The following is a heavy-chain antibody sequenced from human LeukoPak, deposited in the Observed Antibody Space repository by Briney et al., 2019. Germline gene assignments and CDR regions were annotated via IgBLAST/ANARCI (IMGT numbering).Heavy chain of an antibody. J-gene: IGHJ4*02. CDR2: ISYDGSNK. CDR3: ARDRNIIRFLAFDY. Sequence: GGSLRLSCAASGFTFSSYAMHWVRQAPGKGLEWVAVISYDGSNKYYADSVKGRFTISRDNSKNTLYLQMNSLRAEDTAVYYCARDRNIIRFLAFDYWGQGTLVTVSS. CDR1: GFTFSSYA. V-gene: IGHV3-30*04. D-gene: IGHD3-3*01.